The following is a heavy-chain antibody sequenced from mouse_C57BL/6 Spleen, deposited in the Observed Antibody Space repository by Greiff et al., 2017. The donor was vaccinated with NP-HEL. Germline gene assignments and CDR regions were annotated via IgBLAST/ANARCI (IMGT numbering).Heavy chain of an antibody. CDR3: AQKRDDYDVYFDV. J-gene: IGHJ1*03. D-gene: IGHD2-4*01. CDR2: IYPGDGDT. CDR1: GYAFSSSW. Sequence: QVQLQQSGPELVKPGASVKISCKASGYAFSSSWMNWVKQRPGKGLEWIGRIYPGDGDTNYNGKFKGKATLTADKSSSTAYMQLSSLTSEDSAVYFCAQKRDDYDVYFDVWGTGTTVTVSS. V-gene: IGHV1-82*01.